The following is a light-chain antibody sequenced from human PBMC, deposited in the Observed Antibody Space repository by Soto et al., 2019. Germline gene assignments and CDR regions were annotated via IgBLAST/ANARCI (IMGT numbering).Light chain of an antibody. CDR2: AAS. CDR1: QSIRNF. Sequence: DILMTQSPSSLSASVGDRVSITCRASQSIRNFLNWYQQKPGKAPKLLIYAASSLQSGVPARFSGSGSGTDFTLTISSLQPEDFSTYYCQQSYSTPLTFGGGTKVEIK. V-gene: IGKV1-39*01. CDR3: QQSYSTPLT. J-gene: IGKJ4*01.